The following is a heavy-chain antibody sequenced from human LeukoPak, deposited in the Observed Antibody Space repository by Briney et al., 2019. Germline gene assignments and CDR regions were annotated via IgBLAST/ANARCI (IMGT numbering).Heavy chain of an antibody. CDR1: GFTFSSYA. V-gene: IGHV3-23*01. J-gene: IGHJ4*02. CDR2: ISVSGGST. CDR3: AKDFVGFDYYDSSGYLFLPDY. Sequence: QPGGSLRLSCAASGFTFSSYAMSWVRQAPGKGLEWVSAISVSGGSTYYADSVKGRFTISRDNSKNTLYLQMNSLRAEDTAVYYCAKDFVGFDYYDSSGYLFLPDYWGQGTLVTVSS. D-gene: IGHD3-22*01.